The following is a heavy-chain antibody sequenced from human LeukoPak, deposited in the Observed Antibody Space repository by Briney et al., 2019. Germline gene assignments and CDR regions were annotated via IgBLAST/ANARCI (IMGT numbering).Heavy chain of an antibody. Sequence: PSETLSLTCTVSGGSISSSSYYWGWIRQPPGKGLEWIGSIYYSGSTYYNPSLKSRVTISVDTSQNQFSLKQRAVTAADTAVYYCARWNNYFDYWGQGTLVTVSS. CDR3: ARWNNYFDY. V-gene: IGHV4-39*01. D-gene: IGHD1-1*01. J-gene: IGHJ4*02. CDR1: GGSISSSSYY. CDR2: IYYSGST.